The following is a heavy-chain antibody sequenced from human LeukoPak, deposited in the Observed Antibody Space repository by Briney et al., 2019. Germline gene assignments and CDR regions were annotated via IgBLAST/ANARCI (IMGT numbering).Heavy chain of an antibody. CDR1: GYTLTELS. V-gene: IGHV1-24*01. D-gene: IGHD6-19*01. CDR3: ATINGGWYRIDWFDP. Sequence: ASVKVSCKVSGYTLTELSMHWVRQAPGKGLEWMGGFDPEDGETIYAQKFQGRVTMTEDTSTDTAYMELSSLRSEDTAGYYCATINGGWYRIDWFDPWGQGTLVTVSS. CDR2: FDPEDGET. J-gene: IGHJ5*02.